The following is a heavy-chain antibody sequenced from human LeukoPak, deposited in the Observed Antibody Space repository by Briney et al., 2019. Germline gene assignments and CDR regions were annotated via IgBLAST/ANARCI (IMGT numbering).Heavy chain of an antibody. CDR1: GFTFTSSA. V-gene: IGHV1-58*02. Sequence: SVKVSCKASGFTFTSSAMQWVRQARGQRLEWIGWIVVGSGNTNYSEKFQERVTITRDRSTSTAYMDLSSLRSDDAAVYYCAAAPRFGESNYYYYGMDVWGQGTTVTVSS. CDR2: IVVGSGNT. CDR3: AAAPRFGESNYYYYGMDV. J-gene: IGHJ6*02. D-gene: IGHD3-10*01.